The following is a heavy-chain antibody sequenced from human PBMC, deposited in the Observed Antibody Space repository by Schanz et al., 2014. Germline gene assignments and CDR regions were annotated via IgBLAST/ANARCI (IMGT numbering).Heavy chain of an antibody. J-gene: IGHJ3*02. V-gene: IGHV1-69*08. CDR3: ARGLGDERWLDLNEAFDI. CDR1: GGTFSSST. D-gene: IGHD6-19*01. Sequence: QVQLVQSGAEVKKPGSSVKVSCKASGGTFSSSTLTWVRQAPGQGLEWMGRIIPILDKTNVAQTFQDRVTITADKSTSTAYMELSSLRSEDTAVYYCARGLGDERWLDLNEAFDIWGQGTRVTVSS. CDR2: IIPILDKT.